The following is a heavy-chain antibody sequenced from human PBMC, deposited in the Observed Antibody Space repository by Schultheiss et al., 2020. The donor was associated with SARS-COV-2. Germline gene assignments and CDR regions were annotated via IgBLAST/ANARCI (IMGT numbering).Heavy chain of an antibody. CDR3: ARPSGGGDCYSV. CDR1: GGSISSSSYY. D-gene: IGHD2-21*01. J-gene: IGHJ4*02. V-gene: IGHV4-61*05. Sequence: SETLSLTCTVSGGSISSSSYYWSWIRQPPGKGLEWIGYIYYSGSTNYNPSLKSRVTISVDTSKNQFSLKLSSVTAADTAVYYCARPSGGGDCYSVWGQGTLVTVSS. CDR2: IYYSGST.